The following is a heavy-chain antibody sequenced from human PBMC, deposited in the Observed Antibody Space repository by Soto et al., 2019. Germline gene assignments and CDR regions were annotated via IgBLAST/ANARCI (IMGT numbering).Heavy chain of an antibody. V-gene: IGHV4-59*01. D-gene: IGHD6-13*01. CDR1: GGSMNYYY. CDR2: GYYSGHT. Sequence: QVLLQESGPGLVQPSETLYLTCPVSGGSMNYYYWSWIRQSPGKGLEWIGYGYYSGHTYYNPSLQSRVTISIDTSQNQLSLKLRSVSAADSAIYYCAMAGRSWRYFVDSWGRGTLVTVSS. J-gene: IGHJ4*02. CDR3: AMAGRSWRYFVDS.